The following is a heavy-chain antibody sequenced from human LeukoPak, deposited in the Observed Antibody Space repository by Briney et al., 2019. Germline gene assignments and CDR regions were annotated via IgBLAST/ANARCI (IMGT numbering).Heavy chain of an antibody. CDR3: ARDVLRFLEWLQPPIDY. J-gene: IGHJ4*02. CDR1: GYTFTSYA. D-gene: IGHD3-3*01. V-gene: IGHV7-4-1*02. CDR2: INTNTGNP. Sequence: GASVKVSCKASGYTFTSYAMNWVRQAPGQGLEWMGWINTNTGNPTYAQGFTGRFVFSLDTSVSTAYLQISSLKAEDTAVYYCARDVLRFLEWLQPPIDYWGQGTLVTVSS.